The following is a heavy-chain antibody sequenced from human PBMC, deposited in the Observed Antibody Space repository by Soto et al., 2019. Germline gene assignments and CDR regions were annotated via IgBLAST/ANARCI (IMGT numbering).Heavy chain of an antibody. Sequence: QVQLVQSGAEVKKPGSSVRVSCKASGTIFSSYTISWVRQPPGQGLEWMGRIIPILGETNSAQKFQGRVTLTADKSTNTAYMELNSLRLEDTAVYYCARGLGGRMDDWGQGTTVTVSS. D-gene: IGHD3-16*01. CDR3: ARGLGGRMDD. V-gene: IGHV1-69*08. CDR2: IIPILGET. CDR1: GTIFSSYT. J-gene: IGHJ6*02.